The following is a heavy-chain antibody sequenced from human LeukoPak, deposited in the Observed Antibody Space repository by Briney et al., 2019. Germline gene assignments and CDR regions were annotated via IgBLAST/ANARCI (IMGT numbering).Heavy chain of an antibody. CDR2: ISSSSSYI. D-gene: IGHD6-13*01. CDR3: ARRPFVSSSSNWFDP. Sequence: GGSLRLSCAASGFTFSSYSMNWVRQAPGKGLEWVSSISSSSSYIYYADSVKGRFTISRDNAKNSLYLQMNSLRGEDTAVYYCARRPFVSSSSNWFDPWGQGTLVTVSS. CDR1: GFTFSSYS. J-gene: IGHJ5*02. V-gene: IGHV3-21*01.